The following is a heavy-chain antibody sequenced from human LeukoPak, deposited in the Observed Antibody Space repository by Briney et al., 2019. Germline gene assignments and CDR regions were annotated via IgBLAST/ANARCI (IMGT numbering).Heavy chain of an antibody. CDR3: AHRGFPLWFGELFSGAFDI. Sequence: SGPTLVKPTQTLTLTCTFSGFSLSTSGVGVGWIRQPPGKALEWLALISWDDDKPYSPSLKSRPTITKDTSKNQVVLTMTNMDPVDTATYYCAHRGFPLWFGELFSGAFDIWGQGTMVTVSS. V-gene: IGHV2-5*02. J-gene: IGHJ3*02. D-gene: IGHD3-10*01. CDR1: GFSLSTSGVG. CDR2: ISWDDDK.